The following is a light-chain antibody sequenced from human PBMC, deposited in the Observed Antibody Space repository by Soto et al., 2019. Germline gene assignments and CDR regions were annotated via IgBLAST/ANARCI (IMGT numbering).Light chain of an antibody. CDR1: SSDVGGYKF. V-gene: IGLV2-8*01. CDR3: SSYAGSNMGV. Sequence: QSALTQPPSASGSPGQSVTISCTGTSSDVGGYKFVSWYQQHPGKAPKLLIYEVTQRPSGVPDRFSGSKSGNTASLTVSGLQAEDDADYYCSSYAGSNMGVFGTGTNVTVL. J-gene: IGLJ1*01. CDR2: EVT.